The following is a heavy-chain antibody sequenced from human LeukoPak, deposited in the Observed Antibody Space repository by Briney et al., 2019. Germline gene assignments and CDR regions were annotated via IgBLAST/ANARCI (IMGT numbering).Heavy chain of an antibody. V-gene: IGHV4-59*01. Sequence: SETLSLTCTVSGTSISSYYWSWIRQTPSNGLQWIASIYNGGNINYNPSLKSRVTISMDTSKNHFSLSLSTVTAADTAIYFCARAPDIAVTGFDYWGQGLLVTVSA. D-gene: IGHD6-19*01. CDR2: IYNGGNI. CDR3: ARAPDIAVTGFDY. CDR1: GTSISSYY. J-gene: IGHJ4*02.